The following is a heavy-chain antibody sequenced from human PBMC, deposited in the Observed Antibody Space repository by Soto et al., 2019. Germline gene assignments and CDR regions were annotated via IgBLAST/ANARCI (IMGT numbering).Heavy chain of an antibody. V-gene: IGHV1-18*01. D-gene: IGHD2-15*01. CDR3: ARGIPEGWIVVVVAAKDLGGAFDI. J-gene: IGHJ3*02. Sequence: QVPLVQSGAEVKKPGASVKVSCKASGYTFTSYGISWVRQAPGQGLEWMGWISAYNGNTNYAQKLQGRVTMTTDTSTSTAYMELRSLRSDDTAVYYCARGIPEGWIVVVVAAKDLGGAFDIWGQGTMVTVSS. CDR2: ISAYNGNT. CDR1: GYTFTSYG.